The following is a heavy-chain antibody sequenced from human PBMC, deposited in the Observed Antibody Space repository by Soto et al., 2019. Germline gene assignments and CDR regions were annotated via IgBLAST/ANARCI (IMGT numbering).Heavy chain of an antibody. CDR1: GFTVSTYG. Sequence: QAQLVESGGRVVQPGRPLRLSCAVSGFTVSTYGMHWVRQAPGKGLEWVAVISRDGGTKFYADSVKGRFTIFKDNSRNTLFLEMNSLRSDDMAVYYCTGEVASGYWGQGALVTVSS. J-gene: IGHJ4*02. CDR2: ISRDGGTK. CDR3: TGEVASGY. V-gene: IGHV3-30*03. D-gene: IGHD2-8*02.